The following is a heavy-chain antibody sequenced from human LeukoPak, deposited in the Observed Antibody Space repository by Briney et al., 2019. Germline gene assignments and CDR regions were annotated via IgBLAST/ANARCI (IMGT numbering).Heavy chain of an antibody. V-gene: IGHV3-74*01. CDR2: IKSDGTYT. Sequence: GGSLRLSCAASGFTFSNYWMHWVRQAPGKGLVWVSRIKSDGTYTTYADSVKGRFTISRDNAKNTLYLQMNSLRAEDTAVYYCARDSSYGYDYWGQGTLVTVPS. D-gene: IGHD5-18*01. J-gene: IGHJ4*02. CDR1: GFTFSNYW. CDR3: ARDSSYGYDY.